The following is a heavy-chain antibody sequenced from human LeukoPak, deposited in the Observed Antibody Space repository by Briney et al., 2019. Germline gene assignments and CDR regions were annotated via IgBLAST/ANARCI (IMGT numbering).Heavy chain of an antibody. J-gene: IGHJ4*02. CDR2: IYYSGST. Sequence: SETLSLTCTVSGGSTSSRSYYWGWIRQPPGKGLEWIGSIYYSGSTYYNPSLKSRVTISVDTSKNQFSLKLSSVTAADTAVYYCARLQLGGYAAYWGQGTLVTVSS. CDR3: ARLQLGGYAAY. CDR1: GGSTSSRSYY. D-gene: IGHD3-16*01. V-gene: IGHV4-39*01.